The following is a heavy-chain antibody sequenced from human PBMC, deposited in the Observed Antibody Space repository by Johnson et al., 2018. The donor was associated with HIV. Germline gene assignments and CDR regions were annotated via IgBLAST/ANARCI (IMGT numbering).Heavy chain of an antibody. CDR1: GFTFSSYG. D-gene: IGHD3-10*01. J-gene: IGHJ3*02. Sequence: QVQLVESGGGVVQPGRSLRLSCAASGFTFSSYGMHWVRQAPGKGLEWVALISYDGLNKYYADSVKGRFTISRDNSKNTLYLQMNSLRAEDTAVYYCAIAYGSGTAAGRKDAFDIWGQGTMVTVSS. CDR2: ISYDGLNK. V-gene: IGHV3-30*19. CDR3: AIAYGSGTAAGRKDAFDI.